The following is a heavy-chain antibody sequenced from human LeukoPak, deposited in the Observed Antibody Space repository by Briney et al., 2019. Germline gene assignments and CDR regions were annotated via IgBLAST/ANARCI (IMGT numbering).Heavy chain of an antibody. CDR1: GYNFISYY. CDR2: INPRGANT. V-gene: IGHV1-46*01. J-gene: IGHJ4*02. CDR3: SRVLSGGYSDL. D-gene: IGHD2-15*01. Sequence: GASVKVSCKASGYNFISYYMHWVRQAPGQGLEWMGMINPRGANTYYAQKFQGRVTMTRDTATSTVYLELGSLASEDTAMYYCSRVLSGGYSDLWGQGSLVTVSP.